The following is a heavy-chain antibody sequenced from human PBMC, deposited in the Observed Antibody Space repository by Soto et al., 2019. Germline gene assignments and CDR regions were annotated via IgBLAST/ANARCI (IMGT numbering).Heavy chain of an antibody. CDR1: GFTFSSYG. D-gene: IGHD6-19*01. V-gene: IGHV3-30*18. CDR2: ISYDGSNK. Sequence: PGGSLRLSCAASGFTFSSYGMHGVRQAPGKGLEWVAVISYDGSNKYYADSVKGRFTISRDNSKNTRYLQMNSLRAEDTAVYYCAKDRALDGWTFDYWGQGTRVTVSS. J-gene: IGHJ4*02. CDR3: AKDRALDGWTFDY.